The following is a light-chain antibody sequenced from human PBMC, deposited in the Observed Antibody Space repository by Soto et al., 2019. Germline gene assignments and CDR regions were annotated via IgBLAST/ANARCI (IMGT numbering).Light chain of an antibody. J-gene: IGLJ1*01. CDR1: SSDVGGYNY. V-gene: IGLV2-14*01. Sequence: QSALTQPASVSGSPGQSITISCTGTSSDVGGYNYVSWYQQQSGKAPKLMIHEVSNRPSGVSNRFSGSKSGNTASLTISGLQAEDEAVYYCASYAGNSRYVFGTGTKVTV. CDR3: ASYAGNSRYV. CDR2: EVS.